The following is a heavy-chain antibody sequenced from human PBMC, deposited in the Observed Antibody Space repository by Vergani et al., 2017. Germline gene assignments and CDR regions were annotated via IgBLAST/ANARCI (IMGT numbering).Heavy chain of an antibody. V-gene: IGHV4-59*08. J-gene: IGHJ6*02. Sequence: QVQLQESGPGLVKPSETLSLTCTVSGGSISSYYWSWIRQPPGKGLEWIGYIYYSGSTNYNPSLKSRVTISVDTSKNQFSLKLSSVTAADTAVYYCARHIAAAGLHYYYGMDVWGQGTTVTVSS. D-gene: IGHD6-13*01. CDR2: IYYSGST. CDR3: ARHIAAAGLHYYYGMDV. CDR1: GGSISSYY.